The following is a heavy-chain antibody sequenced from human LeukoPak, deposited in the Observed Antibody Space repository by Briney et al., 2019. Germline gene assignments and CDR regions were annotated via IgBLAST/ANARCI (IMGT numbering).Heavy chain of an antibody. V-gene: IGHV4-30-4*08. CDR3: ARSLAYAYCGGDCQGAFDI. J-gene: IGHJ3*02. D-gene: IGHD2-21*02. CDR1: GGSISSGDYY. Sequence: SQTLSPTCTVSGGSISSGDYYWSWIRQPPGKGLEWIEYIYYSGSTYYNPSLKSRVTISVDTSKNQFSLKLSSVTAADTAVYYCARSLAYAYCGGDCQGAFDIWGQGTMVTVSS. CDR2: IYYSGST.